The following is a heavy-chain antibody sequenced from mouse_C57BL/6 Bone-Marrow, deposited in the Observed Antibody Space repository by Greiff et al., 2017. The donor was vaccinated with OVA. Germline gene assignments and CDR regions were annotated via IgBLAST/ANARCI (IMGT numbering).Heavy chain of an antibody. J-gene: IGHJ3*01. D-gene: IGHD2-4*01. CDR1: GYTFTNYW. CDR3: ARKDDYAGFAY. V-gene: IGHV1-63*01. Sequence: QVQLQQSGAELVRPGTSVKMSCKASGYTFTNYWIGWAKQRPGHGLEWIGDIYPGGGYTNYNEKFKGKATLTADKSSSTAYMQFSSLTSEDSAIYYCARKDDYAGFAYWGQGTLVTVSA. CDR2: IYPGGGYT.